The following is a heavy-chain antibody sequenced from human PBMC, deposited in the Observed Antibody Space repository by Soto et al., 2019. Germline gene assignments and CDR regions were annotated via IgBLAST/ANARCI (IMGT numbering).Heavy chain of an antibody. CDR2: IVVGSGNT. J-gene: IGHJ4*02. V-gene: IGHV1-58*01. CDR1: GFTFTSSA. D-gene: IGHD3-22*01. CDR3: GADHYYDSSGYYYLGY. Sequence: GASVKVSCKASGFTFTSSAVQWVRQARGQRLEWIGWIVVGSGNTNYAQKFQERVTITRDMSTSTAYMELSSLRSEDTAVYYCGADHYYDSSGYYYLGYWGQGTLVTVSS.